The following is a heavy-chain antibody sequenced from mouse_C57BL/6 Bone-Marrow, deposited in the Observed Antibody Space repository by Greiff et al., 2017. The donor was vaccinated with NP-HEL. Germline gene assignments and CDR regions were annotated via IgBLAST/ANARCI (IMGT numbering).Heavy chain of an antibody. D-gene: IGHD3-2*02. Sequence: EVKLVESGGGLVKPGGSLKLSCAASGFTFSSYAMSWVRQTPEKRLEWVATISDGGSYTYYPDNVKGRFTISRDNAKNNLYLQMSHLKSEDTAMYYCARDRRQLRKGLHFDYWGQGTTLTVSS. CDR1: GFTFSSYA. CDR2: ISDGGSYT. CDR3: ARDRRQLRKGLHFDY. J-gene: IGHJ2*01. V-gene: IGHV5-4*01.